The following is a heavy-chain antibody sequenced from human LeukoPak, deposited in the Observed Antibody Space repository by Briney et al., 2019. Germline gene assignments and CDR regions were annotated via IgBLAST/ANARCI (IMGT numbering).Heavy chain of an antibody. D-gene: IGHD6-19*01. CDR3: ARRISGWYSGYMDV. Sequence: GGSLRLSCVVSGFTFSSYEMNWVRQAPGKGLEWVSYITSSASTTVYYANSVKDRFTISRDNAKNSLYLQMNSLRAEDTAVYYCARRISGWYSGYMDVWGKGTTVTVSS. V-gene: IGHV3-48*03. CDR2: ITSSASTTV. J-gene: IGHJ6*03. CDR1: GFTFSSYE.